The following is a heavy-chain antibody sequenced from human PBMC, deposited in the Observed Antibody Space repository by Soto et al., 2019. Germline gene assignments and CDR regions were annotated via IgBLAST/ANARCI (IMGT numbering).Heavy chain of an antibody. CDR3: ARRQSNWIYAAFNT. Sequence: GESLKISCKGSGYSFTSYWIGWVRQMPGKGLEWMGIIYPGDSDNRYSSSFQGQVTISADKSIITVYLQWNSLKASDTALYYCARRQSNWIYAAFNTWGQGTMVTVSS. CDR1: GYSFTSYW. D-gene: IGHD1-7*01. J-gene: IGHJ3*02. CDR2: IYPGDSDN. V-gene: IGHV5-51*01.